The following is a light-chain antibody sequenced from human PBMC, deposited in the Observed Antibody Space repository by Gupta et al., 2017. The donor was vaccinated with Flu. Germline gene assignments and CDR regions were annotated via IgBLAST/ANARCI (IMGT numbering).Light chain of an antibody. CDR1: QSVSSN. CDR2: GAS. J-gene: IGKJ3*01. Sequence: EIVKTQSPATLSVSPGEISTLSCRASQSVSSNLAWYQQKPGQAPRLLIYGASTRATGIPARFSGSGSGTEFTLTISRLQSEDFAVYYCKQYNKGTRFTFGPGTKVDIK. CDR3: KQYNKGTRFT. V-gene: IGKV3-15*01.